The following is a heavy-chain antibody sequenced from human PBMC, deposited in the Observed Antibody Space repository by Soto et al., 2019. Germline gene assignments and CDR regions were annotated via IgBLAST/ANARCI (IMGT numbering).Heavy chain of an antibody. CDR1: GFTFSSYS. D-gene: IGHD2-15*01. Sequence: EVQLVESGGGLVKPGGSLRLSCAASGFTFSSYSVNWVRQAPGKGLEWVSSISSSSSYIYYADSVKGRFTISRDNAKNSLYLQMNSLRAEDTAVYYCARGLPLYGVVAATGPLDYWGQGTLVTVSS. V-gene: IGHV3-21*01. CDR2: ISSSSSYI. CDR3: ARGLPLYGVVAATGPLDY. J-gene: IGHJ4*02.